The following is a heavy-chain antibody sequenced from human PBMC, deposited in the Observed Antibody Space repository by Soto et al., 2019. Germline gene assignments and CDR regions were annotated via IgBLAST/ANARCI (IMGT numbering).Heavy chain of an antibody. CDR3: ARQSAGSTGWFLNY. V-gene: IGHV5-10-1*01. CDR2: IHTSDSYT. D-gene: IGHD6-19*01. CDR1: GYSFTSYL. Sequence: GESLNISCKGSGYSFTSYLISWVRQMPGKGLEWMGRIHTSDSYTNYDPSFQGRVTISVDTSISTAYLQWGSLKASDTAIYYSARQSAGSTGWFLNYWGQGTLVTGSS. J-gene: IGHJ4*02.